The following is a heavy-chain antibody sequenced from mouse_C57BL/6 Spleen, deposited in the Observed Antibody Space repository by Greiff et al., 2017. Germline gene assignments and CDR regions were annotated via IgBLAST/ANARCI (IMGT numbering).Heavy chain of an antibody. Sequence: EVQGVESGGDLVKPGGSLKLSCAASGFTFSSYGMSWVRQTPDKRLEWVATISSGGSYTYYPDSVKGRFTISRDNAKNTLYLQMSSLKSEDTAMYYCARQGRDAWFAYWGQGTLVTVSA. CDR3: ARQGRDAWFAY. CDR1: GFTFSSYG. CDR2: ISSGGSYT. V-gene: IGHV5-6*01. D-gene: IGHD3-3*01. J-gene: IGHJ3*01.